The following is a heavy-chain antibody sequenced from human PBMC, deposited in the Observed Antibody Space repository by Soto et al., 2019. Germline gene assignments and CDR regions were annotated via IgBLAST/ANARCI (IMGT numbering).Heavy chain of an antibody. D-gene: IGHD1-7*01. CDR1: GYSFISYD. CDR2: INPRGDST. Sequence: QVQLVQSGAEVKKPGASVKVSCRASGYSFISYDIHWVRQAPGQGLEWMGIINPRGDSTSYAQKFQGRVTMTRDTSTTTVYMGLNSLRSEDTAVYYCARRATSVELPYDYWGQGTLVTVSS. J-gene: IGHJ4*02. V-gene: IGHV1-46*01. CDR3: ARRATSVELPYDY.